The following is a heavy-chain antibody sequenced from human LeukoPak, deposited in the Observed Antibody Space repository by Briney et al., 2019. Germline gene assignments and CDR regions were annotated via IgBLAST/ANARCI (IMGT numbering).Heavy chain of an antibody. Sequence: GASVKVSCKASGYTFTGYYIHWVRQAPGQGLERMGWINPNSGGTNYAQKFQGRVIMTSDTSITTAYMELRSLRSDDTAIYYCASDYYDSRGYSGTDYWGQGTLVTVSS. CDR2: INPNSGGT. CDR3: ASDYYDSRGYSGTDY. J-gene: IGHJ4*02. D-gene: IGHD3-22*01. V-gene: IGHV1-2*02. CDR1: GYTFTGYY.